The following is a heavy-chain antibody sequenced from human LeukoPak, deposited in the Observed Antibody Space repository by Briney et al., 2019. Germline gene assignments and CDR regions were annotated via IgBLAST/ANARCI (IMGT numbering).Heavy chain of an antibody. D-gene: IGHD6-19*01. CDR3: ARPPVPTQWALRYYYMGV. V-gene: IGHV3-48*03. J-gene: IGHJ6*03. CDR2: ISSSGSTI. CDR1: GFTFSSYE. Sequence: GGSLRLSCAASGFTFSSYEMNWVRQAPGKGLEWVSYISSSGSTIYYADSVKGRFTISRDNAKNSLYLQMNSLRAEDTAVYYCARPPVPTQWALRYYYMGVWGKGTTVTISS.